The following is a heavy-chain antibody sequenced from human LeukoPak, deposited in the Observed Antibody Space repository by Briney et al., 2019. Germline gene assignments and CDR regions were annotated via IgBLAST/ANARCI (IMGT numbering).Heavy chain of an antibody. CDR1: GYTFTSYY. J-gene: IGHJ4*02. V-gene: IGHV1-46*01. CDR3: ARAPRGLPFDY. CDR2: INPSGGST. Sequence: ASVKVSCKASGYTFTSYYMHWVRQAPGQGLEWMGIINPSGGSTSYAQKFQGRVTMTRDTSTSAAYMELSSLRSEDTAVYYCARAPRGLPFDYWGQGTLVTVSS.